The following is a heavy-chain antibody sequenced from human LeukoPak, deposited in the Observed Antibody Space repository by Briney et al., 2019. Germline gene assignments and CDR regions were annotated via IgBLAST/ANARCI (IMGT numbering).Heavy chain of an antibody. Sequence: ASETMSLTCTVSGGSISSYYWSWIRQPAGKGLEWIGRIYTSGSTNYNPSLKSRVTMSVDTSKNQFSLKLSSVTAADTAVYYCATNYYYYMDVWGKGTTVTVSS. J-gene: IGHJ6*03. V-gene: IGHV4-4*07. CDR1: GGSISSYY. CDR2: IYTSGST. CDR3: ATNYYYYMDV.